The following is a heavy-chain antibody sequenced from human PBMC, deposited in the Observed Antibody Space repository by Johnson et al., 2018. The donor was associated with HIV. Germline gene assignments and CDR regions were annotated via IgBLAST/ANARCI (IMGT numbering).Heavy chain of an antibody. D-gene: IGHD5-18*01. J-gene: IGHJ3*02. V-gene: IGHV3-48*04. CDR1: GFTFSSYP. Sequence: VQLVESGGGVVQPGRSLRLSCAASGFTFSSYPMHWVRQAPGMGLEWVSYISSSGSTTFYADSVKGRFTISRDNAKNSLYLQMNSLRAEDTAVYYCARWIQLWVAFDIWGTGTMVTVSS. CDR3: ARWIQLWVAFDI. CDR2: ISSSGSTT.